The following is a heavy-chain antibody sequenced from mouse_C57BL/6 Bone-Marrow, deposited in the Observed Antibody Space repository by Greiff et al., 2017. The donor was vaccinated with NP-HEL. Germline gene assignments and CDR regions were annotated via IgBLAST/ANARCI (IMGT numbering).Heavy chain of an antibody. CDR3: ARHPLITTVVARANWSWFAY. V-gene: IGHV5-6*01. Sequence: EVQRVESGGDLVKPGGSLKLSCAASGFTFSSYGMSWVRQTPDKRLEWVATISSGGSYTYYPDSLKGRFTISRDNAKNTLYLQMSSLKSEDTAMYYCARHPLITTVVARANWSWFAYWGQGTLVTVSA. J-gene: IGHJ3*01. CDR2: ISSGGSYT. CDR1: GFTFSSYG. D-gene: IGHD1-1*01.